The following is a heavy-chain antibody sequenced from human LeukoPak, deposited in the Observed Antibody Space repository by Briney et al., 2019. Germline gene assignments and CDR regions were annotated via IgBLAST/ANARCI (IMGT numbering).Heavy chain of an antibody. CDR3: ARESSSVQELVYFDY. V-gene: IGHV4-39*07. D-gene: IGHD6-6*01. CDR2: IYHSGST. Sequence: RTSETLSLTCTVSGGSISSSGYYWVWIRQPPGKGLEWIGSIYHSGSTYYNPSLKSRVTISVDTSKNQFSLKLSSVTAADTAVYYCARESSSVQELVYFDYWGQGTLVTVSS. J-gene: IGHJ4*02. CDR1: GGSISSSGYY.